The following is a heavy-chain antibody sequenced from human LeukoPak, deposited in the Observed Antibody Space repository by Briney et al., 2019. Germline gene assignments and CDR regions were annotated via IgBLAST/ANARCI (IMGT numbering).Heavy chain of an antibody. CDR2: IYHSGST. V-gene: IGHV4-38-2*01. Sequence: SETLYLTCAVSGFSISSGYYWGWIRQPPGKGLGWIGSIYHSGSTYYNPSLKIRVTISVDTSKNQFSLKLSSVTAADTAVYYCARRLGYCSSTSCYREGNWFDPWGQGTLVTVSS. CDR1: GFSISSGYY. J-gene: IGHJ5*02. CDR3: ARRLGYCSSTSCYREGNWFDP. D-gene: IGHD2-2*02.